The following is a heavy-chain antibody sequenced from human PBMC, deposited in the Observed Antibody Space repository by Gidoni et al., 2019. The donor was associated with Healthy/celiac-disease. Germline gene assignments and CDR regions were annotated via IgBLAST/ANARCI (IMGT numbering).Heavy chain of an antibody. CDR2: ISYDGSNN. D-gene: IGHD5-12*01. CDR3: AKDGSRDGYFNWFDP. V-gene: IGHV3-30*18. J-gene: IGHJ5*02. CDR1: GFTFSSYG. Sequence: QVQLVESGGGVVQPGRSVRLSCAAAGFTFSSYGMHWVRQAPGKVLEWVAVISYDGSNNYYADSVKGRFTIYRDNSKNTLYLKMNSMRAEETAVYYCAKDGSRDGYFNWFDPWGQGTLVTVSS.